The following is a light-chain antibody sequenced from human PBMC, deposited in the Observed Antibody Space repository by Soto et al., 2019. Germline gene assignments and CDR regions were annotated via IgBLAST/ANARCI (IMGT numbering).Light chain of an antibody. V-gene: IGKV4-1*01. CDR2: WAS. CDR3: QQDYSTPWT. CDR1: QSVLYSSNNKNY. Sequence: DIVMTQSPDSLAVSLGERATINCKSSQSVLYSSNNKNYLAWYQQKPGQPPKLLIYWASTRESGVPDRFSGSGSVTDFPLTISSLQAEDVAVYCCQQDYSTPWTFGQGTKVEIK. J-gene: IGKJ1*01.